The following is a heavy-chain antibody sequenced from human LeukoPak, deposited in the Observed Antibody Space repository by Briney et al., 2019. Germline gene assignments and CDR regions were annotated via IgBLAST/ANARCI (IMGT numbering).Heavy chain of an antibody. CDR2: INDSGAT. J-gene: IGHJ4*02. CDR3: ASLPPSDY. CDR1: GGSLSGRY. V-gene: IGHV4-34*01. Sequence: SETLSLTCAVYGGSLSGRYWAWIRQPPGKGLEWIGQINDSGATNYNPSLQSRVTMSLDTSKNQFSLKLSSVTAADAAVYYCASLPPSDYWGQGTLVTVSS.